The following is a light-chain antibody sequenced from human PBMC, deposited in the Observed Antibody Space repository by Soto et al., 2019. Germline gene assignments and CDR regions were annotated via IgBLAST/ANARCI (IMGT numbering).Light chain of an antibody. CDR1: VSEVAGYTY. CDR3: RSFTRIVGL. V-gene: IGLV2-14*03. CDR2: DVS. J-gene: IGLJ2*01. Sequence: QSALTQPASVSGSPGQTITISCTGAVSEVAGYTYVSWYQQHPGKGPKVIIYDVSNRPLGVSNRFSGSKSGTTASLTISGLQAEDEADYYCRSFTRIVGLFGGGTKLTVL.